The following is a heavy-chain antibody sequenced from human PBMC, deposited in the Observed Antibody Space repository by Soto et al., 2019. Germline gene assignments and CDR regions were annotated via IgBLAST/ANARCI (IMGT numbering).Heavy chain of an antibody. CDR3: ARTLYGDNVDY. D-gene: IGHD4-17*01. V-gene: IGHV1-8*01. J-gene: IGHJ4*02. CDR2: MNPNSGNT. CDR1: GYTFTSYD. Sequence: QVQLVQSGAEVKKPGASVKVSCKASGYTFTSYDINWVRQATGQGLEWMGWMNPNSGNTGYAQKFQGRGNMNRKHSISTAYMELSSMRSEDTSGYYCARTLYGDNVDYWGQGTLVTVSS.